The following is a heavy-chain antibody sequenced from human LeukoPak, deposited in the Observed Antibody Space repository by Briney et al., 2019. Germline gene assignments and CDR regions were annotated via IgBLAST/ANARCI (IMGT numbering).Heavy chain of an antibody. CDR2: INWIGGST. CDR3: ARDPGGFDY. CDR1: GFTFDDYG. Sequence: PGGSLRLSCAASGFTFDDYGMSWVRQAPGKGLEWVSGINWIGGSTGYTDSVKGRFTTPRDNAKNSLYLQMNSLRAEDTALYYCARDPGGFDYWGQGTLVTVSS. V-gene: IGHV3-20*04. J-gene: IGHJ4*02. D-gene: IGHD3-10*01.